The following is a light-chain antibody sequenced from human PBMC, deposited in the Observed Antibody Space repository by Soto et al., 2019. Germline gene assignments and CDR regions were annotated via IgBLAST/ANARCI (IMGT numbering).Light chain of an antibody. CDR3: EAWDDSLYGAV. CDR2: NND. J-gene: IGLJ2*01. Sequence: QAVVTQPPSASGTPGQRVTLSCSGSSSNIGANPINWYQQLPGTSPKLLIYNNDQRPSGVPDRFSASKSVTSASLAISGLQSEDEADYYCEAWDDSLYGAVLGGGTKVTVL. V-gene: IGLV1-44*01. CDR1: SSNIGANP.